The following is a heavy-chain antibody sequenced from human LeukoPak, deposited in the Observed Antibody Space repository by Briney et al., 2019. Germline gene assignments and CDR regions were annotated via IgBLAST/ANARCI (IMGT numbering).Heavy chain of an antibody. V-gene: IGHV3-30*02. Sequence: GGSLRLSCATSGFTFSSYGMHWARQAPGKGLKWVAFIRFDGSNKYYADSVKGRFTISRDNSKNTLYLQMNSLRAEDTAVYYCARDLRWCPMGWGQGTLVTVSS. CDR2: IRFDGSNK. J-gene: IGHJ4*02. CDR1: GFTFSSYG. CDR3: ARDLRWCPMG. D-gene: IGHD4-23*01.